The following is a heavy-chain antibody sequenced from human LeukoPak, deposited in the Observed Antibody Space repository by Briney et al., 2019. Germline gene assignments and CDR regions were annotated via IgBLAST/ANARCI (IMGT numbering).Heavy chain of an antibody. Sequence: PSETLSLTCAFYVGSFISYYWSWIRQPPGKGLEWIGQSHHSVSKNHNPYLKSRVTKSVDTSKNQFSLELSSVTAADTAVYYYARAFRGFDPWGQRPLVPVSS. CDR3: ARAFRGFDP. J-gene: IGHJ5*02. CDR1: VGSFISYY. CDR2: SHHSVSK. V-gene: IGHV4-34*01.